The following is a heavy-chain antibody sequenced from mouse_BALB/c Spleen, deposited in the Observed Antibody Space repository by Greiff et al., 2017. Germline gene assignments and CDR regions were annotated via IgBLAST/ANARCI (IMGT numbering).Heavy chain of an antibody. CDR3: AREYDYDVYWYFAD. J-gene: IGHJ1*01. V-gene: IGHV7-3*02. D-gene: IGHD2-4*01. CDR2: IRNKANGYTT. Sequence: EVKLVESGGGLVQPGGSLRLSCATSGFTFTDYYMSWVRQPPGTALEWLGFIRNKANGYTTEYSASVKGRFTISRDNSQSILDLQMNALSAEDSATCYGAREYDYDVYWYFADWGAGTTVNVSS. CDR1: GFTFTDYY.